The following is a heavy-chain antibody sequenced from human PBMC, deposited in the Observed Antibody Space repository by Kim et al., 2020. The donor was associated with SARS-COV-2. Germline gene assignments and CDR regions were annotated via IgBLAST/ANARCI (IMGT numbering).Heavy chain of an antibody. CDR2: IYHSGST. V-gene: IGHV4-38-2*02. D-gene: IGHD3-22*01. Sequence: SETLSLTCTVSGYSISSGYYWGWIRQPPGKGLEWIGSIYHSGSTYYNPSLKSRVTISVDTSKNQFSLKLSSVTAADTAVYYCARDPITMIVVAKGDYWG. CDR1: GYSISSGYY. CDR3: ARDPITMIVVAKGDY. J-gene: IGHJ4*01.